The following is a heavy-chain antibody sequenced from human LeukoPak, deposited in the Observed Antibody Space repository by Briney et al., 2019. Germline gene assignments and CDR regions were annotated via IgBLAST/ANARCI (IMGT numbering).Heavy chain of an antibody. CDR2: ISGSGGST. Sequence: GGSLRLSCAASGFTFSSYAMSWVRQAPGKGLEWVSAISGSGGSTYYADSVKGRFTTSRDNSKNTLYLQMNSLRAEDTAVYYCAKGSTTPTYYDFWSGYIGEMGRPNWFDPWGQGTLVTVSS. J-gene: IGHJ5*02. CDR3: AKGSTTPTYYDFWSGYIGEMGRPNWFDP. V-gene: IGHV3-23*01. CDR1: GFTFSSYA. D-gene: IGHD3-3*01.